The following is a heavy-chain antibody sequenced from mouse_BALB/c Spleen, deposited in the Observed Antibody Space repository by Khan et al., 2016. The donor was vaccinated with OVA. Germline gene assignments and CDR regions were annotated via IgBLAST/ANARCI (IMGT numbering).Heavy chain of an antibody. J-gene: IGHJ3*01. Sequence: EVELVESGGGLVKPGGSLKLSCAASGFTFSNYAMSWVRQSPKKRLEWVASISSGDSTYYPDSVKGRFTISRDNARNILYLQMSSLRSEDTAMYYCARDYWFAYWGQGTLVTVSA. CDR2: ISSGDST. V-gene: IGHV5-6-5*01. CDR1: GFTFSNYA. CDR3: ARDYWFAY.